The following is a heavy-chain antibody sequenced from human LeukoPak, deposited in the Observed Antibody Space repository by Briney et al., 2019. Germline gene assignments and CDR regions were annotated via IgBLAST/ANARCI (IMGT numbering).Heavy chain of an antibody. J-gene: IGHJ6*04. D-gene: IGHD1-26*01. CDR3: ARDVGYYYGMDV. CDR1: GFTFSSYE. Sequence: GGSLRLSCAASGFTFSSYEMNWVRQAPGKGLEGVSYISSSGSTIYYADSVKGRFTISRDNAKNSLYLQMNSLRAEDTAVYYCARDVGYYYGMDVWGKGTTVTVSS. CDR2: ISSSGSTI. V-gene: IGHV3-48*03.